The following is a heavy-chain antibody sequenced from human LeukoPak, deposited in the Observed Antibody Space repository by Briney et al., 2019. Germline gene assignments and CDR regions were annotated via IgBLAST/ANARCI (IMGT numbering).Heavy chain of an antibody. CDR3: ARVGHSDCSSTSCYARFYYYMDV. CDR1: GGSISSGDYY. V-gene: IGHV4-30-4*08. CDR2: IYYSGST. J-gene: IGHJ6*03. Sequence: PSETLSLTCTVSGGSISSGDYYWSWIRQPPGKGLEWIGYIYYSGSTYYNPSLKSRVTISVDTSKNQFSLKLSSVTAADTAVYYCARVGHSDCSSTSCYARFYYYMDVWGKGTTVTVSS. D-gene: IGHD2-2*01.